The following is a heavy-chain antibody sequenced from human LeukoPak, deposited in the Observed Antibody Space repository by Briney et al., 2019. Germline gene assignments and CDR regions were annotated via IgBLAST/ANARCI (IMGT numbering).Heavy chain of an antibody. J-gene: IGHJ5*02. CDR2: IYTSGST. CDR1: GGSISSYY. D-gene: IGHD3-3*01. Sequence: ASETLSLTCTVSGGSISSYYWSWIRQPAGKGLEWIGRIYTSGSTNCNPSLKSRVTMSVDTSKNQFSLKLSSVTAADTAVYYCAREGYDFWSGYYHSFWFDPWGQGTLVTVSS. V-gene: IGHV4-4*07. CDR3: AREGYDFWSGYYHSFWFDP.